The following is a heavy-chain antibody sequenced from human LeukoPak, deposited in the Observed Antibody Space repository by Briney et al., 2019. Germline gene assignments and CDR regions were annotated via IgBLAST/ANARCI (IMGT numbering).Heavy chain of an antibody. Sequence: GGSLRLSCAASGFTFDDYAMHWVRQAPGKGLEWVSGISWNSGSIGYADSVKGRLTISRDNAKNSLYLQMNSLRAEDTALYYCAKGLYDSSGYLDYWGQGTLVTVPS. CDR1: GFTFDDYA. J-gene: IGHJ4*02. V-gene: IGHV3-9*01. CDR3: AKGLYDSSGYLDY. CDR2: ISWNSGSI. D-gene: IGHD3-22*01.